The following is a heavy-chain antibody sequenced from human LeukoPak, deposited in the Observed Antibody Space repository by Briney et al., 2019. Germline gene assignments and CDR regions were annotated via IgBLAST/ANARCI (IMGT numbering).Heavy chain of an antibody. CDR2: IYYSGST. D-gene: IGHD3-10*01. CDR1: GGSISSYY. CDR3: ARASYYGSGSYGYRYFDY. J-gene: IGHJ4*02. V-gene: IGHV4-59*01. Sequence: SETLSLTCTVSGGSISSYYWSWTRQPPGKGLEWIGYIYYSGSTNYNPSLKSRGTISVDTSKNQFSLKLSSVTAADTAVYYCARASYYGSGSYGYRYFDYWGQGTLVTVSS.